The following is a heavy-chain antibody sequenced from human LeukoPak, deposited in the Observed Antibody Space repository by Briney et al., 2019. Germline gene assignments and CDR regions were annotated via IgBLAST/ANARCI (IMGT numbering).Heavy chain of an antibody. CDR3: ARGASRAFDI. CDR1: GFTFSDYT. J-gene: IGHJ3*02. Sequence: GGSLRLSCAASGFTFSDYTMNWVRQAPGKGLEWVSYITSTSNTIYYADSVKGRFTISRDNAKNSLYLQMNSLRDEDTDVYFCARGASRAFDIWGQGTIVTVSS. CDR2: ITSTSNTI. V-gene: IGHV3-48*02.